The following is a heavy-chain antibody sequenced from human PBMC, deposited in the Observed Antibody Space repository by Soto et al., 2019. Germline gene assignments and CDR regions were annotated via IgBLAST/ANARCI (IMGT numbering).Heavy chain of an antibody. J-gene: IGHJ4*02. Sequence: PSETLSLTCAFSGGSISSGGYSWSWIRQPPGKGLEWIGYIYHSGSTYYNPSLKSRVTISVDRSKNQFSLKLSSVTAADTAVYYCARQMTTVTTVDYWGQGTLVTVSS. CDR2: IYHSGST. D-gene: IGHD4-17*01. CDR1: GGSISSGGYS. CDR3: ARQMTTVTTVDY. V-gene: IGHV4-30-2*01.